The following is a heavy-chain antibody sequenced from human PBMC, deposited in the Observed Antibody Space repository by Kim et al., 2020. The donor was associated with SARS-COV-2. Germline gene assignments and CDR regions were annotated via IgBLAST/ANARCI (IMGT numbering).Heavy chain of an antibody. D-gene: IGHD2-2*01. V-gene: IGHV4-30-4*01. CDR2: IYYSGST. CDR3: ARLRPPQNIVVVPADLLTEYYFDY. Sequence: SETLSLTCTVSGGSISSGDYYWSWIRQPPGKGLEWIGYIYYSGSTYYNPSLKSRVTISVDTSKNQFSLKLSSVTAADTAVYYCARLRPPQNIVVVPADLLTEYYFDYWGQGTLVTVSS. CDR1: GGSISSGDYY. J-gene: IGHJ4*02.